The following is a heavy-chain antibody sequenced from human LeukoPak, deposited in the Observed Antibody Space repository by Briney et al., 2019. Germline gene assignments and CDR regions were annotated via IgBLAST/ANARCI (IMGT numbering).Heavy chain of an antibody. J-gene: IGHJ4*02. V-gene: IGHV4-59*08. CDR1: GGSISSYY. CDR2: IYYSGST. Sequence: SETLSLTCTVSGGSISSYYWSWIRQPPGKGLEWIGYIYYSGSTNYNPSLKSRVTISVDTSKNQFSLKLSSVTAADTAVYYCARVVAATGFDYWGQGTLVTVSS. D-gene: IGHD2-15*01. CDR3: ARVVAATGFDY.